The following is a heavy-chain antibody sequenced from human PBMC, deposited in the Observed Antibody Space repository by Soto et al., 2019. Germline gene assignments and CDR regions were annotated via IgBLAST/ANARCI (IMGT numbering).Heavy chain of an antibody. D-gene: IGHD3-16*01. J-gene: IGHJ4*02. CDR2: ISYDGSNK. CDR3: ARNKRNLHFLGGSYYFDD. V-gene: IGHV3-30-3*01. CDR1: GFTFSSCA. Sequence: GGPLRLSCAASGFTFSSCAMHWVRPAPGKGLEWVALISYDGSNKYYADSVKGRFTISRNNSKKTLYLQMNSLRVEDRVFYSFARNKRNLHFLGGSYYFDDGARETVVTVSS.